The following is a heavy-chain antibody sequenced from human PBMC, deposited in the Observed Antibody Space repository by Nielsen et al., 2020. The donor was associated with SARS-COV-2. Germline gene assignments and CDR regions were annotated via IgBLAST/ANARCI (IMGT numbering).Heavy chain of an antibody. Sequence: GESLKISCAASGFTVSSNYMSWVRQAPGKGLEWVSVIYSGGSTYYADSVKGRFTISRHNSKNTLYLQMNSLRAEDTAVYYCARDLPATITGTTGDIWGQGTMVTVSS. V-gene: IGHV3-53*04. CDR2: IYSGGST. CDR1: GFTVSSNY. D-gene: IGHD1-7*01. J-gene: IGHJ3*02. CDR3: ARDLPATITGTTGDI.